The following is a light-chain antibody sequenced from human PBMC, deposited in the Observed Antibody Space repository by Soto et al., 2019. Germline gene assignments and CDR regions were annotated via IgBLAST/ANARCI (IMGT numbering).Light chain of an antibody. J-gene: IGLJ3*02. Sequence: QSVLTQPPSVSEAPRQRVTISCSGSRSNIGNNAVNWYQQLPGTAPKLLIYDNNHRPSGVPDRFSGSKSGTSASLAISGLQSEPDADYYCAAWDDSLNGWVFGGGTKLTVL. CDR1: RSNIGNNA. V-gene: IGLV1-36*01. CDR2: DNN. CDR3: AAWDDSLNGWV.